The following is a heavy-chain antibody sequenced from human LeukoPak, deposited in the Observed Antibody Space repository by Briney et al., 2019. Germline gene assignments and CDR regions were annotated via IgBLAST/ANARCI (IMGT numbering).Heavy chain of an antibody. D-gene: IGHD3-22*01. V-gene: IGHV1-2*06. CDR1: GYTFTGYY. Sequence: ASVKVSCKASGYTFTGYYMHWVRQAPGQGLEWMGRINPNSGGTNYAQKFQGRVTMTRDTSISTAYMELSRLRSDDTAVYYCFRTYYYDSSGHDYWGQGTLVTVSS. J-gene: IGHJ4*02. CDR2: INPNSGGT. CDR3: FRTYYYDSSGHDY.